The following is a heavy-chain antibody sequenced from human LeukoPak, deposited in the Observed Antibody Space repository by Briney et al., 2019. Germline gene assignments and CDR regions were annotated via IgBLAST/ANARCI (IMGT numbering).Heavy chain of an antibody. D-gene: IGHD3-22*01. V-gene: IGHV3-43*01. CDR3: VKDLSYESSGSVFDY. Sequence: GGSLRLSCAASGFTFEDYTMHWVRQAPGKTLEWVSLISWDGTTYYTDSMKGRFTISRDDSKNSLYLQMDTLRSEDTAYYYCVKDLSYESSGSVFDYWGQGTLVTVSS. J-gene: IGHJ4*02. CDR1: GFTFEDYT. CDR2: ISWDGTT.